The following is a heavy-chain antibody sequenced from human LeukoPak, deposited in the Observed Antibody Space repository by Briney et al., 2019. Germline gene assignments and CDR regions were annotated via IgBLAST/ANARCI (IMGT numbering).Heavy chain of an antibody. CDR3: AKGLQDGAIFGVVILPYYYYGMDV. CDR2: ISGSGGST. D-gene: IGHD3-3*01. V-gene: IGHV3-23*01. Sequence: GGSLRLSCAASGFTFSSYAMSWVRQAPGKGLEWVSAISGSGGSTYYADSVKGRFTISRDNSKNTLYLQMNSLRAEDTAVYNCAKGLQDGAIFGVVILPYYYYGMDVWGQGTTVTVSS. J-gene: IGHJ6*02. CDR1: GFTFSSYA.